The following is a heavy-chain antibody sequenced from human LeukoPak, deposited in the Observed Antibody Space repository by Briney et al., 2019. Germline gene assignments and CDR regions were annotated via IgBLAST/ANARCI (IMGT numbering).Heavy chain of an antibody. CDR1: GFIFSDYY. CDR3: ARDPRYCSGGSCYSVWVQVADS. D-gene: IGHD2-15*01. CDR2: ISSSSSYT. J-gene: IGHJ4*02. Sequence: PGGSLRLSCAVSGFIFSDYYMSWIRQASGKGLEWISYISSSSSYTKYADSVKGRFTISRDNAKNSLYLQMNSLRVEDTAVYYCARDPRYCSGGSCYSVWVQVADSWGQGTLVTVSS. V-gene: IGHV3-11*06.